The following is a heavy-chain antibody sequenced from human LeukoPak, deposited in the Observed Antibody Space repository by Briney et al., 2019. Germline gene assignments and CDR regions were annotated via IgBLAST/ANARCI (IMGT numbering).Heavy chain of an antibody. CDR1: GGSMSSNNYS. V-gene: IGHV4-39*01. Sequence: SETLSLTCTVSGGSMSSNNYSWGWIRQPPGKGLEWIGSFYYIGRIFYNPSLKSRITISVDTSKNQFSLKLSSVTAADTAAYYCARYYDSSGYRYYFDYWRQGTLVTVSS. J-gene: IGHJ4*02. CDR3: ARYYDSSGYRYYFDY. CDR2: FYYIGRI. D-gene: IGHD3-22*01.